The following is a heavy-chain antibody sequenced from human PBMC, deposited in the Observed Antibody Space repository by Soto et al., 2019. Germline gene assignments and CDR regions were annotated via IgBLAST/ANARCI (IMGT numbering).Heavy chain of an antibody. CDR1: GGSINSDY. CDR2: IYYSGST. Sequence: SETLSLTCTVSGGSINSDYWSWIRQTPGKGLEWIGYIYYSGSTNYNPSLKSRVSISVDTSKNQFSLKLSSVTAADTAVYYCARYGVWVGMDVWGQGTTVTVSS. CDR3: ARYGVWVGMDV. D-gene: IGHD1-26*01. J-gene: IGHJ6*02. V-gene: IGHV4-59*01.